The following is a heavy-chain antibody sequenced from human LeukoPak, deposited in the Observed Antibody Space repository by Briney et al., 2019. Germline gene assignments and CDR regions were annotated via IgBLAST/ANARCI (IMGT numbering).Heavy chain of an antibody. CDR3: ATPSGRPLKSGVNRIGEFSYYYYGMDV. D-gene: IGHD3-10*01. CDR1: GYTLTELS. CDR2: FDPEDGET. Sequence: ASVKVSCKVSGYTLTELSMHWVRQAPGKGLEWMGGFDPEDGETIYAQKFQGRVTMTEDTSTDTAYMKLSSLRSEDTAVYYCATPSGRPLKSGVNRIGEFSYYYYGMDVWGKGTTVTVSS. J-gene: IGHJ6*04. V-gene: IGHV1-24*01.